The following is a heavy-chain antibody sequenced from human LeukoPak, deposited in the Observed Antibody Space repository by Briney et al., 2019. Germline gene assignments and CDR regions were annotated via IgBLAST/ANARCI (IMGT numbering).Heavy chain of an antibody. V-gene: IGHV3-48*01. D-gene: IGHD6-19*01. J-gene: IGHJ4*02. CDR1: GFTFSSYS. CDR2: ISSSSSTI. Sequence: GGSLRLSCAASGFTFSSYSVNWVRQARGKGLEWVSYISSSSSTIYYADSVKGRFTISRDNAKNSLYLQINSLRAEDTAVYYCARTGGWSFDYWGQGTLVTVSS. CDR3: ARTGGWSFDY.